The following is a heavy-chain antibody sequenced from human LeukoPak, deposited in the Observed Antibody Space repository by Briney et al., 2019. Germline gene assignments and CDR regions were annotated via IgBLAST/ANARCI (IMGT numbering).Heavy chain of an antibody. V-gene: IGHV3-15*01. Sequence: GGSLRLSCAASGFTFSNAWMSWVRQAPGKGLEWVGRIKSKTDGGTTDYAAPVKGRFTISRDDSKNTLYLQMNSLKTEDTAVYYCTTEISSGYSYEFDYWGQGTLVTVSS. J-gene: IGHJ4*02. CDR3: TTEISSGYSYEFDY. CDR1: GFTFSNAW. D-gene: IGHD3-22*01. CDR2: IKSKTDGGTT.